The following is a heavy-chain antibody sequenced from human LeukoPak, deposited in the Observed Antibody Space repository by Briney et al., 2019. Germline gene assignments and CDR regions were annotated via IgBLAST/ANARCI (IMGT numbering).Heavy chain of an antibody. J-gene: IGHJ6*04. CDR2: ISYDGSET. D-gene: IGHD3-10*02. CDR3: AELGITMIGGV. Sequence: GGSLRLSCAASGFSFSTYGMHWVRQAPGKGLDWVSFISYDGSETNYADSVKGRFTISRDNAKNSLYLQMNSLRAEDTAVYYCAELGITMIGGVWGKGTTVTISS. V-gene: IGHV3-33*03. CDR1: GFSFSTYG.